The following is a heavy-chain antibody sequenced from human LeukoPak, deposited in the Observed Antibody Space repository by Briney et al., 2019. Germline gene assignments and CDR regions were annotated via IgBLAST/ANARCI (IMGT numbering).Heavy chain of an antibody. CDR2: INHSGST. CDR1: GGSFSGYY. V-gene: IGHV4-34*01. CDR3: ARGRLTATIFGVVIMVRGISHYYMDV. Sequence: PSETLSLTCAVYGGSFSGYYWSWIRQPPGKGLEWIGEINHSGSTNYNPSLKSRVTISVDTSKNQFSLKLSSVTAADTAVYYCARGRLTATIFGVVIMVRGISHYYMDVWGKGTTVTVSS. D-gene: IGHD3-3*01. J-gene: IGHJ6*03.